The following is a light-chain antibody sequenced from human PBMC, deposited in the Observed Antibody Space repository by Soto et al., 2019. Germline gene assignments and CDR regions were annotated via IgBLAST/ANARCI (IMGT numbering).Light chain of an antibody. V-gene: IGKV3-15*01. CDR3: QQYNNLPPDT. Sequence: EIILPQSPASLSVSPGERATLSYRASQSVNNTLAWYPQKPGKAPRLLIYGASTRATGIPGRCRGSGSGPEFTLTITSLQSEDFAVYFCQQYNNLPPDTFGQGTKLEIK. J-gene: IGKJ2*01. CDR2: GAS. CDR1: QSVNNT.